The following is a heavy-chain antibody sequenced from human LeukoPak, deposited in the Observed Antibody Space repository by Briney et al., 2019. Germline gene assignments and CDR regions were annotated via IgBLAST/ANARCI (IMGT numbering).Heavy chain of an antibody. D-gene: IGHD1-26*01. J-gene: IGHJ4*02. CDR2: INQNSGGT. CDR1: GYTFIDYY. V-gene: IGHV1-2*02. CDR3: ARGGGRYSVDY. Sequence: ASVKVSCKASGYTFIDYYMHGVRQAPGQGLEWMGWINQNSGGTKYVQKFRGRVTMTKDTTITTVYMELGGLSFADTAVYYCARGGGRYSVDYLGQGTLVIVSS.